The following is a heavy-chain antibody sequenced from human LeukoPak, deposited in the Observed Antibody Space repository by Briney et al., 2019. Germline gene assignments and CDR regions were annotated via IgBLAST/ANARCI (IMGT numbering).Heavy chain of an antibody. D-gene: IGHD2-2*01. J-gene: IGHJ3*02. V-gene: IGHV1-69*13. CDR3: ARWVPYQLPYPNHTTHPENAFDI. CDR2: IIPIFGTA. Sequence: GASVKVSCKASGGTFSSYAISWVRQAPGQGLEWMGGIIPIFGTANYAQKFQGRVTITADESTSTAYMELSSLRSEDTAVYYCARWVPYQLPYPNHTTHPENAFDIWGQGTMVTVSS. CDR1: GGTFSSYA.